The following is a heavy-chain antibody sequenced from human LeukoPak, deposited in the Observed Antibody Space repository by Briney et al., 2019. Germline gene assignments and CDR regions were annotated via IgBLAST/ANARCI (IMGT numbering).Heavy chain of an antibody. D-gene: IGHD5-24*01. CDR2: ISWNSGSI. CDR1: GFTFDDYA. CDR3: ARDKRWLQSDAFDI. V-gene: IGHV3-9*01. Sequence: GGSLRLSCAASGFTFDDYAMHWVRQAPGKGLEWVSGISWNSGSIGYADSVKGRFTISGDNAKNSLYLQMNSLRAEDTAVYYCARDKRWLQSDAFDIWGQGTMVTVSS. J-gene: IGHJ3*02.